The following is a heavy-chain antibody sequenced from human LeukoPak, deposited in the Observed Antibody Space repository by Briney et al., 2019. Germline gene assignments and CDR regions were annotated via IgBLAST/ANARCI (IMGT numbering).Heavy chain of an antibody. CDR2: INLSGGNT. D-gene: IGHD4-17*01. V-gene: IGHV1-46*01. J-gene: IGHJ4*02. Sequence: GASVKVSCKASGYTFTSYYIHWVRQAPGQGLEWMGIINLSGGNTIYAQKFQGRVTMTRDTSTSTVYMELSSLRSEDTAVYYCAASLGDYGDYAFDYWGQGTLVTVSS. CDR1: GYTFTSYY. CDR3: AASLGDYGDYAFDY.